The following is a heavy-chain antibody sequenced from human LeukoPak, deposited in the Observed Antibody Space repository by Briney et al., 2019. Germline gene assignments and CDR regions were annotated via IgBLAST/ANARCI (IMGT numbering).Heavy chain of an antibody. CDR2: ISGSGGST. J-gene: IGHJ4*02. CDR3: AKAIRMIVAPGDFDY. D-gene: IGHD3-22*01. V-gene: IGHV3-23*01. CDR1: GFTFSSYA. Sequence: PGGSLRLSCAASGFTFSSYAMSWVRQAPGKGLEWVSAISGSGGSTYYADSVKGRFTISRDNSKNTLYLQMNSLRAEDTAVYYCAKAIRMIVAPGDFDYWGQGTLVTVSS.